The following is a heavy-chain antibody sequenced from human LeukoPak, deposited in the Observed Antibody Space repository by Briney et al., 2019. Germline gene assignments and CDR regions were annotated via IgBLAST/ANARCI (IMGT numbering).Heavy chain of an antibody. D-gene: IGHD3-22*01. CDR2: ISSSSSYI. CDR3: ARGSLDYYDSSGYYPSGAFDI. V-gene: IGHV3-21*01. Sequence: GGSLRLSCAASGFTFSSYSMNWVRQAPGKELEWVSSISSSSSYIYYADSVKGRFTISRDNAKNSLYLQMNSLRAEDTAVYYCARGSLDYYDSSGYYPSGAFDIWGQGTMVTVSS. J-gene: IGHJ3*02. CDR1: GFTFSSYS.